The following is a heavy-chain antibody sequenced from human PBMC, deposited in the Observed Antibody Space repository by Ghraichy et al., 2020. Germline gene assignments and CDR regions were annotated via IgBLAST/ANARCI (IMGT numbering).Heavy chain of an antibody. CDR2: IQRSGIT. CDR3: ARAGTPPQ. J-gene: IGHJ1*01. Sequence: SETLSLTCSVSGYSINSGYYWGWIRQSPGKVLEWVVSIQRSGITYYNPSLKSRLTMSVDTSKNPFSLRLTSVTAADTAVYYCARAGTPPQWGQGALITVSS. V-gene: IGHV4-38-2*02. CDR1: GYSINSGYY.